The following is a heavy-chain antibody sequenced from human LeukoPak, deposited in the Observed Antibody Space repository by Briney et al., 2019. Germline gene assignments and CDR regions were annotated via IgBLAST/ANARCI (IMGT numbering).Heavy chain of an antibody. Sequence: SETLSLTCTVSGGSISSSSYYWGWIRQPPGKGLEWIGSIYYSGSTYYNPSLKSRVTISVDTSKNQFSLKLSSVTAADTAVYYCARGDKKLGSANPFDYWGQGTLVTVSS. CDR3: ARGDKKLGSANPFDY. D-gene: IGHD6-13*01. J-gene: IGHJ4*02. CDR1: GGSISSSSYY. CDR2: IYYSGST. V-gene: IGHV4-39*07.